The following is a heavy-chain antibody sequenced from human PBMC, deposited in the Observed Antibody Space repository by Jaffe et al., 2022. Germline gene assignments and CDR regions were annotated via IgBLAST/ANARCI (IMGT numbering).Heavy chain of an antibody. CDR3: ARIQGLTYYDILTGYSGEYYFDY. CDR2: IDWDDDK. V-gene: IGHV2-70*01. J-gene: IGHJ4*02. Sequence: QVTLRESGPALVKPTQTLTLTCTFSGFSLSTSGMCVSWIRQPPGKALEWLALIDWDDDKYYSTSLKTRLTISKDTSKNQVVLTMTNMDPVDTATYYCARIQGLTYYDILTGYSGEYYFDYWGQGTLVTVSS. D-gene: IGHD3-9*01. CDR1: GFSLSTSGMC.